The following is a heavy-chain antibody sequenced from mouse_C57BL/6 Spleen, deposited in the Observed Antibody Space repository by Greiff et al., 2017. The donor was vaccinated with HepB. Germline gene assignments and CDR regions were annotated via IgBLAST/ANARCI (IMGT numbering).Heavy chain of an antibody. J-gene: IGHJ2*01. V-gene: IGHV14-4*01. Sequence: EVQLQQSGAELVRPGASVKLSCTASGFNIKDDYMHWVKQRPEQGLEWIGWIDPENGDTEYASKFQGKATITADTSSNTAYLQLSSLTSEDTAVYSCTRFYYGYDGFDYWGQGTTLTVSS. CDR3: TRFYYGYDGFDY. CDR2: IDPENGDT. CDR1: GFNIKDDY. D-gene: IGHD2-2*01.